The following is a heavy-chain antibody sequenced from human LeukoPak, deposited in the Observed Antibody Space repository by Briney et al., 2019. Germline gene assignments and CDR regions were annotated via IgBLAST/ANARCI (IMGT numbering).Heavy chain of an antibody. Sequence: ASVKVSCKASGYTFTSYYMHWVRQAPGQGLEWMVIINPSGGSTSYAQKFQGRVTMTRDTSTSTVYMELSSLRSEDTAVYYCAREGVVPAAPRASVDVWGKGTTATVSS. D-gene: IGHD2-2*01. CDR2: INPSGGST. V-gene: IGHV1-46*01. CDR3: AREGVVPAAPRASVDV. CDR1: GYTFTSYY. J-gene: IGHJ6*04.